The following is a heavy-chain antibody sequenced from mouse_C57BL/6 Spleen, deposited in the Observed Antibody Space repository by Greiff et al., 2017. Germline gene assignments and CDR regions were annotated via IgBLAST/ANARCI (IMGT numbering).Heavy chain of an antibody. D-gene: IGHD2-1*01. CDR1: GYTFISYW. J-gene: IGHJ2*01. V-gene: IGHV1-69*01. CDR3: ARSYGNYFDY. Sequence: VQLQQPGAELVMPGASVKLSCKASGYTFISYWMHWVKQRPGQGLEWIGEIDPSDSYTNYNQKFKGKSTLTVDKSSSTAYMQLSSLTSEDSAVYYCARSYGNYFDYWGQGTTLTVSS. CDR2: IDPSDSYT.